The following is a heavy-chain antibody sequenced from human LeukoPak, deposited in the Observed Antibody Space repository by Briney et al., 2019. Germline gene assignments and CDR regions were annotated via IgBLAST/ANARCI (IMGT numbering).Heavy chain of an antibody. D-gene: IGHD3-16*01. CDR1: GFTFSSYS. CDR3: ARDIGGGGYYFDY. Sequence: GGSLRLSCAASGFTFSSYSMNWVRQAPGKGLEWVSYISSSSSTIYYADSVKGRFTISRDNAKNSLYLQMNSLRAEDTAVYYCARDIGGGGYYFDYWGQGTLVTVSS. CDR2: ISSSSSTI. J-gene: IGHJ4*02. V-gene: IGHV3-48*01.